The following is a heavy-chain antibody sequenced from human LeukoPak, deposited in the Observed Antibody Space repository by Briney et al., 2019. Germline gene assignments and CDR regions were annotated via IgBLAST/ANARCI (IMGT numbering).Heavy chain of an antibody. CDR1: GGSISSGDYY. CDR2: IYYSGNT. Sequence: PSQTLSLTCTVSGGSISSGDYYWSWIRQPPGKGLEWIGYIYYSGNTYYNASLKSRVTISADTSKNQFSLKLSSVTAADTAVYFCARRPSYYYYGMDVWGQGTTATVSS. CDR3: ARRPSYYYYGMDV. V-gene: IGHV4-30-4*01. J-gene: IGHJ6*02.